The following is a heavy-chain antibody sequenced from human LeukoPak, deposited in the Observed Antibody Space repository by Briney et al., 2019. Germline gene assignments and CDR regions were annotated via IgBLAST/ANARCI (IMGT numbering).Heavy chain of an antibody. D-gene: IGHD4-17*01. V-gene: IGHV3-23*01. CDR3: AKEFSSVTFFDY. CDR2: ISGSGVST. Sequence: GGSLRLSCAASGFTFSSYWMHWVRQAPGKGLVWVSAISGSGVSTHYADSVKGRFIISRDNSKNSLYLQMNSLRAEDTAVYYRAKEFSSVTFFDYWGQGTLVTVSS. J-gene: IGHJ4*02. CDR1: GFTFSSYW.